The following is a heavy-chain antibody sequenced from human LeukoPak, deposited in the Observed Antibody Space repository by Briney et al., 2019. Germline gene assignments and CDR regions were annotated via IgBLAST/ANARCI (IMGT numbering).Heavy chain of an antibody. CDR2: ISAYNGNT. Sequence: ASVKVSCKASGYTFTSYGISWVRQASGQGLEWMGWISAYNGNTNYAQKLQGRVTMTTDTSTSTAYMELRSLRSDDTAVYYCARVRVVPAANYFDYWGQGTLVTVSS. CDR3: ARVRVVPAANYFDY. V-gene: IGHV1-18*04. D-gene: IGHD2-2*01. J-gene: IGHJ4*02. CDR1: GYTFTSYG.